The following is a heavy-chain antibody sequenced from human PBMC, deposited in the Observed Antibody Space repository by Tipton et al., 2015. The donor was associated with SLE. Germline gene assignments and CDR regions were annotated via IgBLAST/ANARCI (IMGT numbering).Heavy chain of an antibody. J-gene: IGHJ3*02. CDR2: IYRRGNT. CDR3: AAYNSGSHAFHI. D-gene: IGHD6-19*01. V-gene: IGHV4-38-2*01. Sequence: TLSLTCAVSNYSISSGSYWGWIRQSPGKGLEWIGSIYRRGNTYYNRSLKSRVTMSVDTSRKQFSLNLTSVTAADTAVYYCAAYNSGSHAFHIWGQGTMVTVSS. CDR1: NYSISSGSY.